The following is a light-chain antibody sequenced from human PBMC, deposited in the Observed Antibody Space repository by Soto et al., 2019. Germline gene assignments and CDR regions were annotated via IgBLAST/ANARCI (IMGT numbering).Light chain of an antibody. Sequence: IHMTQSPSSLSTSVGHRVTITCRTSQTISSYLNWYQQKPGKAPKLLIYAASSLQSGVPSRFSGSAFVIDFILTISSLQTEDFATDYCQQRYSTPRTFGQGNKLQIK. J-gene: IGKJ2*01. CDR2: AAS. CDR3: QQRYSTPRT. CDR1: QTISSY. V-gene: IGKV1-39*01.